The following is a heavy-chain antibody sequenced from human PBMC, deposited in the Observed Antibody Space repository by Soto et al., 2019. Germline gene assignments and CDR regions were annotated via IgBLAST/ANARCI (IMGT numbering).Heavy chain of an antibody. CDR3: ARDPSWLFPFFDY. CDR2: ISYDGSNK. J-gene: IGHJ4*02. V-gene: IGHV3-30-3*01. CDR1: GFTFSSDA. D-gene: IGHD3-22*01. Sequence: QVQLVESGGGVVQPGRSLRLSCAASGFTFSSDAMHWVRQAPGKGLEWVAVISYDGSNKYYADSVKGRFTISRDNSKNTLYLQMNSLRAEDTAVYYCARDPSWLFPFFDYWGQGTLVTVSS.